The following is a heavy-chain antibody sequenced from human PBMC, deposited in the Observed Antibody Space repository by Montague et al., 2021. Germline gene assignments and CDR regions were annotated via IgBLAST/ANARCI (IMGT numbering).Heavy chain of an antibody. Sequence: SETLSLTCTVSGDSINFYYWSWIRQPPGKGLEWIGYVYYTGTTNYNPSLESRVTISVDTSRNQFFLNVSSVTAADTAAYYCARKGTNWDYWGQGTLVTVSS. CDR1: GDSINFYY. D-gene: IGHD2-8*01. CDR3: ARKGTNWDY. CDR2: VYYTGTT. V-gene: IGHV4-59*01. J-gene: IGHJ4*02.